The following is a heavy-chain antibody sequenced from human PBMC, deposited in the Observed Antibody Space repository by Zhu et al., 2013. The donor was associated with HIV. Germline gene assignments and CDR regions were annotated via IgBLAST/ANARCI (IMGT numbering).Heavy chain of an antibody. J-gene: IGHJ3*02. Sequence: QVQLVQSGAEVKKPGASVRVSCKASRYNFTDYYLHWVRQAPGQGLEWMGWINPNSGDTNLAQNFQGRVTMTRDTSISTAYLDLRSLRSDDTAVYYCASDLWGKAFDIWGRGTVVTVSS. CDR1: RYNFTDYY. CDR2: INPNSGDT. D-gene: IGHD3-16*01. CDR3: ASDLWGKAFDI. V-gene: IGHV1-2*02.